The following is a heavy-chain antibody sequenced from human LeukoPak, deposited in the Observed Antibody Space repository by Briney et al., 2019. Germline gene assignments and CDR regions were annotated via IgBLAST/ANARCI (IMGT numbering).Heavy chain of an antibody. CDR3: ARDSVYYDAFDI. Sequence: PGGSLRLSCAASGFTFTSYWMSWVRQAPGKGLEWVANIKEDGSEKYYVDSVKGRIAISRDNAKNSLYLQMNSLRAEDTAVYYCARDSVYYDAFDIWGQGTMVTVSS. CDR2: IKEDGSEK. J-gene: IGHJ3*02. CDR1: GFTFTSYW. D-gene: IGHD3-16*02. V-gene: IGHV3-7*01.